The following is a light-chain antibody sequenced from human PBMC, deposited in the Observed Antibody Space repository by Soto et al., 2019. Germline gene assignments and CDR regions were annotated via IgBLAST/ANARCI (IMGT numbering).Light chain of an antibody. J-gene: IGKJ2*01. CDR2: GAS. Sequence: EIVMTQSPATLSVSPGERATLSCRASQSVSSNLAWYQQKPGPAPTLLIYGASARATGIPARFSGSGSGTEFTLTISSLQSEDFAVYYCQHYNSCPFTFGQGTKLEI. V-gene: IGKV3-15*01. CDR3: QHYNSCPFT. CDR1: QSVSSN.